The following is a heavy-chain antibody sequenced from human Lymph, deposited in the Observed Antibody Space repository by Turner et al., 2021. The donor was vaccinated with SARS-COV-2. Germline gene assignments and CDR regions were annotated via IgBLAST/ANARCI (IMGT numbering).Heavy chain of an antibody. V-gene: IGHV3-53*02. CDR1: GFNVSSNY. CDR3: ARDNPHDAVYI. Sequence: EVQLVETGGGLIQPGGSLILSCAAAGFNVSSNYMRWVRQAQGKGLEWVSGIYSGGSTCYAESVRCRFTIARDKSKNTLYLQMNSLRDEDTAVYYCARDNPHDAVYIWGQGTMVTVSS. J-gene: IGHJ3*02. CDR2: IYSGGST.